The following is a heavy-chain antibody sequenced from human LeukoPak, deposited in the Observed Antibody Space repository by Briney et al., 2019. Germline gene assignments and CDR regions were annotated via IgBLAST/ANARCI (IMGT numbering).Heavy chain of an antibody. CDR2: ISYDGSNK. Sequence: PGGSLRLSCAASGFTFSSYAMHWVRQAPGKGLEWVAVISYDGSNKYYADSVKGRFTISRDNSKNTLYLQMNSLRAEDTAVYYCARLDYDSSGQWGQGTLVTVSS. D-gene: IGHD3-22*01. CDR1: GFTFSSYA. CDR3: ARLDYDSSGQ. V-gene: IGHV3-30-3*01. J-gene: IGHJ4*02.